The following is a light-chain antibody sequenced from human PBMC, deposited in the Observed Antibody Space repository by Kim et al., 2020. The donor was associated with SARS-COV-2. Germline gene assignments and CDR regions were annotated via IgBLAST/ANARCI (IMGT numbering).Light chain of an antibody. CDR3: LQRWRWPLT. CDR2: DTS. Sequence: LSPGERAALSCRASQSVVTDLAWYQQKPGQPPRLLIDDTSNRASGIPARFSGSGSGTDFTLTISSLEPEDVAIYYCLQRWRWPLTFGGGTKVDIK. V-gene: IGKV3-11*01. J-gene: IGKJ4*01. CDR1: QSVVTD.